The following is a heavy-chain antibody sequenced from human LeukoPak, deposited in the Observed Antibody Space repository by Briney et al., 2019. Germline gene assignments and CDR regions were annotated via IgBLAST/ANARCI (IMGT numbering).Heavy chain of an antibody. CDR2: ISSSSTYI. CDR3: ARGKFASAWSDY. Sequence: GGSLRLSCAASGFTFSSYAMTWVRQAPGKGLEWVSSISSSSTYIYYADSVKGRFIISRDNAENSLYLQMSSLRAEDTALYYCARGKFASAWSDYWGLGTLVTVSS. CDR1: GFTFSSYA. J-gene: IGHJ4*02. V-gene: IGHV3-21*01. D-gene: IGHD6-19*01.